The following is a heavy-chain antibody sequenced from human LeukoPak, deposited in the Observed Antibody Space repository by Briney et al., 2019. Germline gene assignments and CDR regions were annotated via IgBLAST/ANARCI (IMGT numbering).Heavy chain of an antibody. Sequence: GGSLRLSCTASGFSFNTYAILWVRQAPGKGLEWVSSISRSGGTTFYADSVEGRFTISRDNSKNTLYLQMNSLTAEDTAVYYCAKPNKTYSSGKTFFDFWGQGTLVAVSS. J-gene: IGHJ4*02. CDR3: AKPNKTYSSGKTFFDF. CDR2: ISRSGGTT. V-gene: IGHV3-23*01. D-gene: IGHD6-19*01. CDR1: GFSFNTYA.